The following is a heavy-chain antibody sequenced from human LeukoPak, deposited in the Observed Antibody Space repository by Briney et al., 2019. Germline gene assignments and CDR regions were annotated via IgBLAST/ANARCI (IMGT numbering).Heavy chain of an antibody. CDR1: GGSFSGYY. V-gene: IGHV4-34*01. CDR2: INHSGST. CDR3: ARAQQVLRYFYY. D-gene: IGHD3-9*01. J-gene: IGHJ4*02. Sequence: SETVSLTCAVYGGSFSGYYWSWTRQPPGKGLEWIGEINHSGSTNYNPSLKSRVTISVDTSKNQFSLKLSFVTAADTAVYYCARAQQVLRYFYYWGQGPLVPVSS.